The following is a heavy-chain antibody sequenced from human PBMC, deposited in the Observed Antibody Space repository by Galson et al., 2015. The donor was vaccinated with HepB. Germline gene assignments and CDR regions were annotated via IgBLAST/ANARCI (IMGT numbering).Heavy chain of an antibody. Sequence: SVKVSCKASGYTFTSYAMHWVRQAPGQRLEWMGWINAGNGNTKYSQKFQGRVTITRDTSASTAYMELSSLRSEDTAVYYCARDFWSGYYLWVDAFDIWGQGTMVTASS. J-gene: IGHJ3*02. V-gene: IGHV1-3*01. CDR1: GYTFTSYA. CDR2: INAGNGNT. CDR3: ARDFWSGYYLWVDAFDI. D-gene: IGHD3-3*01.